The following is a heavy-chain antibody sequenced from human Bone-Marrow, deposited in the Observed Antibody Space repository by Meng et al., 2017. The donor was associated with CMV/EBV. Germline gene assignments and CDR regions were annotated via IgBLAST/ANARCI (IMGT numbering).Heavy chain of an antibody. CDR1: GYTFTNYD. J-gene: IGHJ2*01. Sequence: ASVKVSCKASGYTFTNYDINWVRQATGQGLEWMGWMNPDSGNAGYAQKFQGRVTITRNTSIRTAYMELSSLGSEDTAVYYCARVMGSGYYYWYLDLWGRGTPVTVSS. CDR2: MNPDSGNA. D-gene: IGHD3-22*01. V-gene: IGHV1-8*03. CDR3: ARVMGSGYYYWYLDL.